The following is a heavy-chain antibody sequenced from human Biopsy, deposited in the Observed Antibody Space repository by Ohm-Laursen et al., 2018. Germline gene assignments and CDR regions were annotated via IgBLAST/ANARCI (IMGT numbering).Heavy chain of an antibody. D-gene: IGHD3-22*01. CDR2: INAKTGDT. CDR3: TRGGYYYDSLAYYYWFDP. J-gene: IGHJ5*02. Sequence: ALVKVSCKASGYTFTGYHVHWVRQAPGQGLEWMGWINAKTGDTSYAQKFQGRVTMTRDTSISTAYVDLSSLRSDDTAVYYCTRGGYYYDSLAYYYWFDPWGQGTLVTVSS. V-gene: IGHV1-2*02. CDR1: GYTFTGYH.